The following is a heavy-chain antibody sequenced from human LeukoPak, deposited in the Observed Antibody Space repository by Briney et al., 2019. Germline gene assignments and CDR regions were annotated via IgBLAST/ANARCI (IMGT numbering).Heavy chain of an antibody. CDR1: GGSISSSSYY. CDR2: IYYSGST. D-gene: IGHD4/OR15-4a*01. Sequence: SETLSLTCTVSGGSISSSSYYWGWIRQPPGKGLEWIGSIYYSGSTYYNPSLKSRVTISVDTSKNQFSLKLSSVTAADTAVYYCARGYGGNTWFDPWGQGTLVTVSS. J-gene: IGHJ5*02. CDR3: ARGYGGNTWFDP. V-gene: IGHV4-39*01.